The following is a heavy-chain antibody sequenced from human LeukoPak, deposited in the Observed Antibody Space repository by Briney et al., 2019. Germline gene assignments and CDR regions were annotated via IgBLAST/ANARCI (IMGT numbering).Heavy chain of an antibody. CDR2: IYHSGST. CDR3: ARTSADSDWFDP. V-gene: IGHV4-30-2*01. CDR1: GGSISSGGYY. D-gene: IGHD1-26*01. Sequence: SQTLSLTCAVAGGSISSGGYYWSWIRQPPGKGLEWIGYIYHSGSTYYNPSLKSRVTISEDRSKNQFSLKLSSVTAADTAVYYCARTSADSDWFDPWGQGTLVTVSS. J-gene: IGHJ5*02.